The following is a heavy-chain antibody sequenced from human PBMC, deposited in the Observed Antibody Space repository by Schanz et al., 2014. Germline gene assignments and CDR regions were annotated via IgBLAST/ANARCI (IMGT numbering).Heavy chain of an antibody. Sequence: QVQLVQSGAEVKKPGASVRVSCKASGYSFTTYDVNWVRQATGQGLEWMGWMNPTTGNRGYAQNFQGRVTGTRDTSTSTVNMELSSLRSEDPAVYYCARDGEAAAGCDYWGQGTLVTVSS. D-gene: IGHD6-13*01. CDR2: MNPTTGNR. CDR3: ARDGEAAAGCDY. V-gene: IGHV1-8*01. CDR1: GYSFTTYD. J-gene: IGHJ4*02.